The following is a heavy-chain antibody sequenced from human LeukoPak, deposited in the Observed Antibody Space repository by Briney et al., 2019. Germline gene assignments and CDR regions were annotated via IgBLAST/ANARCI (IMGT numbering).Heavy chain of an antibody. D-gene: IGHD1-7*01. CDR2: ICDSGNTI. CDR3: ARARDNWNYEAFDI. V-gene: IGHV3-11*01. Sequence: SGGSLRLSCAASGFTFSDYYMNWIRQAPGKGLEWVSYICDSGNTIHSADSVKGRFPISRDNAKNSLYLQMNSLRAEDTGVYYCARARDNWNYEAFDIWGQGTMVTVSS. J-gene: IGHJ3*02. CDR1: GFTFSDYY.